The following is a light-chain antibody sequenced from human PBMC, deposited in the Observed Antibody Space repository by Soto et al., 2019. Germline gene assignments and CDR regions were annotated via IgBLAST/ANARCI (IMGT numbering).Light chain of an antibody. CDR1: QSVSSY. CDR3: QQRSNWPLT. V-gene: IGKV3-11*01. CDR2: DAS. J-gene: IGKJ4*01. Sequence: EIMLTKSPGTLSLSPGERATLSCQASQSVSSYLAWYQQKPGQAPRLLIYDASNRATGIPARFSGSGSGTDLTLTISSLEPEDFAVYYCQQRSNWPLTFGGGTKVDIK.